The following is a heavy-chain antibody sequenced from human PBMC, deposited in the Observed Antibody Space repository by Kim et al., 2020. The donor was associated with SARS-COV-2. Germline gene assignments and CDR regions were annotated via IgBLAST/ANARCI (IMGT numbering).Heavy chain of an antibody. CDR2: IKEDGSKK. CDR3: ARDWDF. CDR1: GFSFNIHW. J-gene: IGHJ1*01. Sequence: GGSLRLSCAASGFSFNIHWMPWVRQAPGKGLEWVANIKEDGSKKHYVASVKGRFTISRDNAKKSVYLQMNSLRADDTAVYFCARDWDFWGQGT. V-gene: IGHV3-7*03. D-gene: IGHD1-26*01.